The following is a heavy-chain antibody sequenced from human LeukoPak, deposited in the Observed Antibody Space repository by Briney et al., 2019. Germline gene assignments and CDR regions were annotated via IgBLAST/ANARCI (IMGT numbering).Heavy chain of an antibody. CDR1: GFTFSIYW. Sequence: GGSLRLSCAASGFTFSIYWMHWVRQAPGKGLVWVSRINSDGRSTNFADSVKGRFTISRDNAKNTLHLQMNSLRVEDTAVYYCASLDYWGQGTPVTVSS. J-gene: IGHJ4*02. CDR2: INSDGRST. V-gene: IGHV3-74*01. CDR3: ASLDY.